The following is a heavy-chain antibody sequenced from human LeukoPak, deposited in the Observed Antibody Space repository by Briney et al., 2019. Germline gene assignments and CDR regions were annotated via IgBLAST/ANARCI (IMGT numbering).Heavy chain of an antibody. Sequence: GGSLRLSCAASGFTFSSYSMNWVRQAPGKGLEWVSSISSSSTYIYYADSMKGRFTISRDNAKNSLYLQMNSLRAEDTAVYYRARVRATVITHDAFDIWGQGTMVTVSS. CDR1: GFTFSSYS. J-gene: IGHJ3*02. V-gene: IGHV3-21*01. D-gene: IGHD4-17*01. CDR3: ARVRATVITHDAFDI. CDR2: ISSSSTYI.